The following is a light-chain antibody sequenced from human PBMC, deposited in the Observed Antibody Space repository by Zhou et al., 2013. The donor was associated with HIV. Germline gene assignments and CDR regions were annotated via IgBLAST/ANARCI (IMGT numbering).Light chain of an antibody. CDR1: QSVSSY. V-gene: IGKV3D-20*01. CDR2: DAS. CDR3: QQRYGPPGT. J-gene: IGKJ4*01. Sequence: EIALTQSPATLSLSPGERVTLSCGASQSVSSYLAWYQQKPGLAPRLLIYDASSRATGIPDRFSGGGSGTDFTLTISSLDPEDFAVYYCQQRYGPPGTFGGGTKVEIK.